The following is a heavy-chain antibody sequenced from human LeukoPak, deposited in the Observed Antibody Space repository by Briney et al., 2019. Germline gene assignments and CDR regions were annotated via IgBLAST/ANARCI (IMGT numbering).Heavy chain of an antibody. CDR3: ARVRTITMVRGVDNWFDP. CDR1: GGSISSYY. J-gene: IGHJ5*02. CDR2: IYYSGST. Sequence: SETLSLTCTVSGGSISSYYWSWIRQPPGKGLEWIGYIYYSGSTNYNPSLKSRVTISVDTSKNQFSLKLSSVTAADTAVYYCARVRTITMVRGVDNWFDPWGQGTLVTVSS. V-gene: IGHV4-59*01. D-gene: IGHD3-10*01.